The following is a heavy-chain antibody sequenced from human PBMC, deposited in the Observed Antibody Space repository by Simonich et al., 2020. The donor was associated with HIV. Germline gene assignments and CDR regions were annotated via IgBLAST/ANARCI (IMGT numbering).Heavy chain of an antibody. Sequence: VQLQQWGAGLLKPSETLSPPCGVYGGSFSGYYCVWIRHPPGKGLEWIGEINHIGNTYSNPSRKRRVTISKDTSKNQFSLKLSSVTAADTAVYYCARFTYYYDGSGPAPFQHWGQGTLVTVSS. D-gene: IGHD3-22*01. CDR1: GGSFSGYY. CDR3: ARFTYYYDGSGPAPFQH. V-gene: IGHV4-34*02. J-gene: IGHJ1*01. CDR2: INHIGNT.